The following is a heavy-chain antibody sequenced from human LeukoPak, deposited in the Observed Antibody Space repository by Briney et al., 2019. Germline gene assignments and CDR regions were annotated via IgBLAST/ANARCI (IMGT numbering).Heavy chain of an antibody. Sequence: PGGSLRLSCAASGFTFSSYSMNWVRQAPGKGLEWASSISSSSSYIYYADSVKGRFTISRDNAKNSLYLQMNSLRAEDTALYYCARDRLGTSLDAFDIWGQGTMVTVSS. V-gene: IGHV3-21*01. CDR1: GFTFSSYS. J-gene: IGHJ3*02. CDR2: ISSSSSYI. D-gene: IGHD2-2*01. CDR3: ARDRLGTSLDAFDI.